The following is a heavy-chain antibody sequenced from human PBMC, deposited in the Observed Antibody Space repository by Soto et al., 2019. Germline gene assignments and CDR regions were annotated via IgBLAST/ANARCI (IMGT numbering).Heavy chain of an antibody. J-gene: IGHJ6*02. V-gene: IGHV4-4*02. D-gene: IGHD3-22*01. CDR2: IYHSGTT. CDR3: ARTSYSDSSGCYGMDV. Sequence: QVQLQESGPGLVKPSGTLSLTCAVSAGSISSTNWWTWVRQSPGKGLEWIGEIYHSGTTNYNPSLTSRVTLSVDKSNNQFSLKLTSVTAADTAVYYCARTSYSDSSGCYGMDVWGQGTTVTVSS. CDR1: AGSISSTNW.